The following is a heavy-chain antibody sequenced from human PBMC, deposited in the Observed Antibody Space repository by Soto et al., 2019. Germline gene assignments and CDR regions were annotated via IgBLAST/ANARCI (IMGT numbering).Heavy chain of an antibody. CDR3: ARSNPYDSSGYYPIFDY. CDR1: GYTFTSYG. Sequence: ASVKVSCKASGYTFTSYGISWVRQAPGQGLEWMGWISAYNGNTNYAQKLQGRVTMTTDTSTSTAYMELRSLRSDDTAVYYCARSNPYDSSGYYPIFDYWGQGTLVTVSS. CDR2: ISAYNGNT. V-gene: IGHV1-18*01. D-gene: IGHD3-22*01. J-gene: IGHJ4*02.